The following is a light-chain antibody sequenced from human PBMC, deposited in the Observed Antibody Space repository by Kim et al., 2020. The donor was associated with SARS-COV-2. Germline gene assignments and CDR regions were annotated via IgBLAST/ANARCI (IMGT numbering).Light chain of an antibody. CDR2: EDS. CDR1: KLGDKY. CDR3: QAWDSSTWV. V-gene: IGLV3-1*01. J-gene: IGLJ3*02. Sequence: LPPGQTASITCSVDKLGDKYACWYQQKPGQSPVLVIYEDSKRPPGIPERFSGSNSGNTATLTLSGTQAMDEADYYCQAWDSSTWVFGGGTKLTVL.